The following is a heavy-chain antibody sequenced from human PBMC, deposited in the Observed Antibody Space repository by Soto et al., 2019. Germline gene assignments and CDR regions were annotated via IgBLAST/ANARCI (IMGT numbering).Heavy chain of an antibody. CDR3: ARVASSWYSREYYFDY. J-gene: IGHJ4*02. CDR2: INSDGSST. Sequence: PGGSLRLSCAASGFTFSSYWMHWVRQAPGKGLVWVSRINSDGSSTSYADSVKGRFTISRDNAKNTLYLQMNSLRAEDTAVYYCARVASSWYSREYYFDYWGQGTLVTVSS. D-gene: IGHD6-13*01. V-gene: IGHV3-74*01. CDR1: GFTFSSYW.